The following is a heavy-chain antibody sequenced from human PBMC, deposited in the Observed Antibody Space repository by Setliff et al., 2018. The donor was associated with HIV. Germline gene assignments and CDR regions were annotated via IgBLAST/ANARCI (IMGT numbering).Heavy chain of an antibody. CDR3: ARDSSGVLSLRYMDV. J-gene: IGHJ6*03. CDR1: GGTFSSYP. CDR2: IIPIFGTA. D-gene: IGHD3-22*01. Sequence: ASVKVSCKASGGTFSSYPVSWVRQAPGQGLEWMGGIIPIFGTANYAQKFQGRATITTDESTSTAYMELSSLRSEDTAVYYCARDSSGVLSLRYMDVWGKGTTVTVSS. V-gene: IGHV1-69*05.